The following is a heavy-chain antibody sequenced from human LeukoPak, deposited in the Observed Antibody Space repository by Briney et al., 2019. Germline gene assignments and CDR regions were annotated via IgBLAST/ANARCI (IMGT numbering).Heavy chain of an antibody. Sequence: SETLSLTCAVYGGSFSGYYWSWIRQPPGKGLEWIGEINHRGSTNYNPSLKSRVTISVDTSKNQFSLKLSSVTAADTAVYYCARSSSGNFDYWGQGTLVTVSS. CDR3: ARSSSGNFDY. J-gene: IGHJ4*02. CDR1: GGSFSGYY. D-gene: IGHD6-19*01. V-gene: IGHV4-34*01. CDR2: INHRGST.